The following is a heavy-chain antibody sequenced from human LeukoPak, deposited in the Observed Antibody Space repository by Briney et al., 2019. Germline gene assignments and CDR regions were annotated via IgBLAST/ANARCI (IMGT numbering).Heavy chain of an antibody. CDR2: IYPGDSDT. V-gene: IGHV5-51*01. D-gene: IGHD6-6*01. Sequence: EESLKISCKGSGYSFTSYWIGWVRQMPGKGLEWMGIIYPGDSDTRYSPSSQGQVTISADKSISTAYLQWSSLKASDTAMYYCARTLSPHSSSWNYYYYMDVWGKGTTVTVSS. CDR3: ARTLSPHSSSWNYYYYMDV. J-gene: IGHJ6*03. CDR1: GYSFTSYW.